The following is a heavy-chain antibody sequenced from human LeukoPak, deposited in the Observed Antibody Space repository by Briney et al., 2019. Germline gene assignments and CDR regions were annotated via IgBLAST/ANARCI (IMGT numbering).Heavy chain of an antibody. D-gene: IGHD3-16*01. CDR3: AKARSSWGRYFDF. V-gene: IGHV3-11*01. CDR2: ISSSGSTI. Sequence: AGGSLRLSCAASGFTFSDYYMSWIRQAPGKGLEWVSYISSSGSTIYYADSVKGRFTISRDNAKNSLYLQMNSLRAEDTAVYYCAKARSSWGRYFDFWGRGTLVTVS. CDR1: GFTFSDYY. J-gene: IGHJ4*02.